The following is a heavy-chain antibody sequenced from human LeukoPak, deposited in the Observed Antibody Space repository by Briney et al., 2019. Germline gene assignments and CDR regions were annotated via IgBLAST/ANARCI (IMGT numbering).Heavy chain of an antibody. Sequence: GGSLRLSCAASGFTFSSYAMSWVRQAPGKGLECVSAISGSGGSTYYADSVKGRFTISRDNSKNTLYLQMNSLRAEDTAVYYCAKVETRIMIFGVVIFDYWRQGTLVTVSS. CDR2: ISGSGGST. CDR1: GFTFSSYA. D-gene: IGHD3-3*01. J-gene: IGHJ4*02. V-gene: IGHV3-23*01. CDR3: AKVETRIMIFGVVIFDY.